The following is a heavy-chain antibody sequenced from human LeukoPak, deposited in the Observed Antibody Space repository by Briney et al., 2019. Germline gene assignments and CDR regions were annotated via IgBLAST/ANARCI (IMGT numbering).Heavy chain of an antibody. Sequence: SETLSLTCTVSGDSISSSYWSWIRQPPGKGLEWIGYISYSGSTNYNPSLKSRVTISVDTSKNQFSLNLSSVTAADTAVYYCASGYCSTTSCYYYGMDVWGQGTPVTVSS. CDR2: ISYSGST. J-gene: IGHJ6*02. CDR1: GDSISSSY. CDR3: ASGYCSTTSCYYYGMDV. D-gene: IGHD2-2*03. V-gene: IGHV4-59*08.